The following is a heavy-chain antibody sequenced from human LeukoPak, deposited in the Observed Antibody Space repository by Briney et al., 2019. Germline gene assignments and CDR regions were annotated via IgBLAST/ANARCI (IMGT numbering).Heavy chain of an antibody. CDR3: ARAAGGWWDLGTV. CDR1: GYPFTGYY. V-gene: IGHV1-2*02. J-gene: IGHJ6*04. Sequence: ASVKVSCKASGYPFTGYYMHWVRQAPGQGLEWLGSINPNSGGTNYAQKFQGRVTMTRDTSITTAYMELSSLTFDDTALYYCARAAGGWWDLGTVWGKGTTVTVSS. D-gene: IGHD6-19*01. CDR2: INPNSGGT.